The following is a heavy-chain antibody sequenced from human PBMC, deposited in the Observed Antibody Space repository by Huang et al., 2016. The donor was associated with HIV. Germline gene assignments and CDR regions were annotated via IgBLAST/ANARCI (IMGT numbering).Heavy chain of an antibody. CDR1: GGSFSGYY. CDR2: INHSGST. D-gene: IGHD6-13*01. CDR3: ASLAAATTSFDY. V-gene: IGHV4-34*01. J-gene: IGHJ4*02. Sequence: QVQLQQWGAGLLKPSETLSLTCAVYGGSFSGYYWSWIRQPPGKGLEWIGEINHSGSTHDNPSRKSRVTISGDTSKNQFFLKLSSVTAADTAVYYCASLAAATTSFDYWGQGTLVTVSS.